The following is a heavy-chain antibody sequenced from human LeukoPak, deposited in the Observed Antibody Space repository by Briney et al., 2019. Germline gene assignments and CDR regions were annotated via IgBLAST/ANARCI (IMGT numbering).Heavy chain of an antibody. CDR2: IYSSGST. Sequence: SETLSLTCTVSGGSMSSHVWTWIRQPAGQALEWIGRIYSSGSTNLNPSLKRRVTMSLDTSKNQFSLKLSSVTAADTAVYYCARSRRDRYLGYYYYMDVWGKGTTVSISS. V-gene: IGHV4-4*07. J-gene: IGHJ6*03. D-gene: IGHD2/OR15-2a*01. CDR3: ARSRRDRYLGYYYYMDV. CDR1: GGSMSSHV.